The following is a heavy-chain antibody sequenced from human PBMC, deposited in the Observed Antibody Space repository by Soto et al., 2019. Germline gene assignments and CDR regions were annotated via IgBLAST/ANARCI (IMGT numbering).Heavy chain of an antibody. V-gene: IGHV3-74*01. J-gene: IGHJ5*02. CDR3: AREYSSSTGGYL. D-gene: IGHD6-6*01. Sequence: DVQLVESGGGLVQPGGSLRLSCAASGFTFSSYWMHWVRQAPGKGLVWVSRISTDGSSTNYADFVKGRFTISRDNAKNTLYLQMNSLRAEDTAVYYWAREYSSSTGGYLWGQGTLVTVSS. CDR1: GFTFSSYW. CDR2: ISTDGSST.